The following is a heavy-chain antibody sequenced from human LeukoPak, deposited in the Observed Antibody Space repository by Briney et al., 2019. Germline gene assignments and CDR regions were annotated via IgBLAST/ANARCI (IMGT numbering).Heavy chain of an antibody. D-gene: IGHD3-3*01. Sequence: GGSLRLSCAASGFTFSSYAMSWVRQAPGKGLEWVSAISGSGGSTYYADSVKGRFTISRDNSENTLYLQMNSLRAEDTAVYYCAKYYDFWSGYYSLDYFDYWGQGTLVTVSS. CDR1: GFTFSSYA. CDR2: ISGSGGST. J-gene: IGHJ4*02. CDR3: AKYYDFWSGYYSLDYFDY. V-gene: IGHV3-23*01.